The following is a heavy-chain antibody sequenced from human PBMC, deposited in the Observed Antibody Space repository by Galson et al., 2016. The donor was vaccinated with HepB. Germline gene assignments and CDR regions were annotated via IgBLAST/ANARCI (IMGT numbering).Heavy chain of an antibody. CDR2: ISQSGIA. Sequence: SETLSLTCSMDGGSFSGYYWNWIRQTPGKGLEWIGEISQSGIAKYTSSLQSRVTISVDMSKNQFSLRLNSLTAADTAVYFCARGLYWKYFDYWGPGTPVTVSS. J-gene: IGHJ4*02. CDR3: ARGLYWKYFDY. CDR1: GGSFSGYY. D-gene: IGHD1-1*01. V-gene: IGHV4-34*01.